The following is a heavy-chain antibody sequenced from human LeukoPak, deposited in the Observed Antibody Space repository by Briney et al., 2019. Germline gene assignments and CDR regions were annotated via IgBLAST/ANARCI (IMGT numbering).Heavy chain of an antibody. Sequence: SETLSLTCTVSGGSVSSGSYYWSWIRQPPGKGLEWIGYIYYSGSTNYNPSLKSRVTISVDTSKNQFSLKLSFVTAADTAVYYCARVRSIAAAGTGEYFDYWGQGTLVTVSS. CDR1: GGSVSSGSYY. CDR2: IYYSGST. D-gene: IGHD6-13*01. J-gene: IGHJ4*02. V-gene: IGHV4-61*01. CDR3: ARVRSIAAAGTGEYFDY.